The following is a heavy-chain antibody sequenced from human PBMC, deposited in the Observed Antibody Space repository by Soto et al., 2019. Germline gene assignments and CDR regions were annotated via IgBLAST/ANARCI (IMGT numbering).Heavy chain of an antibody. V-gene: IGHV1-58*01. Sequence: GASVKVSCKASGFTFTSSAVQWVRQARGQRLEWIGWIVVGSGNTNYAQKFQERVTITRDMSTSTAYMELSSLRSEDTAVYYCAAENCSSTSCYTRYYYYYGMDVWGQGTTVTVSS. J-gene: IGHJ6*02. CDR1: GFTFTSSA. CDR2: IVVGSGNT. CDR3: AAENCSSTSCYTRYYYYYGMDV. D-gene: IGHD2-2*02.